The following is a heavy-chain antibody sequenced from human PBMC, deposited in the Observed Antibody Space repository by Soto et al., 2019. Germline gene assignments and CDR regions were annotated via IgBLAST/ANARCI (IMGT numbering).Heavy chain of an antibody. Sequence: QVKLVQSGAEVKKPGASVKVSGKASGYSFTTYGISWVRQAPGQGLEWMGWISDYNGNTNYEKKFQGRVTMTTDTSTRTAYMELKSLRSDDTAVYYCAREGYYSGSESYSPPRYYGMDVWGQGTTVTVS. CDR1: GYSFTTYG. CDR3: AREGYYSGSESYSPPRYYGMDV. CDR2: ISDYNGNT. J-gene: IGHJ6*02. V-gene: IGHV1-18*01. D-gene: IGHD3-10*01.